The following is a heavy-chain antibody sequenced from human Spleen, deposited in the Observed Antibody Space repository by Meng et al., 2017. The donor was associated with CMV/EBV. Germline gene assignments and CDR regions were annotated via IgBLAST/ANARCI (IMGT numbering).Heavy chain of an antibody. CDR2: IYCNDDK. CDR1: CVSLSTCGVG. D-gene: IGHD1-7*01. CDR3: AHSGITGTTTWFDP. Sequence: SCVSLSTCGVGLGCIRQPPGKALEWLALIYCNDDKRYSPSLKSRLTITKDTSKNQVVLTMTNMDPVDTATYYCAHSGITGTTTWFDPWGQGTLVTVSS. V-gene: IGHV2-5*01. J-gene: IGHJ5*02.